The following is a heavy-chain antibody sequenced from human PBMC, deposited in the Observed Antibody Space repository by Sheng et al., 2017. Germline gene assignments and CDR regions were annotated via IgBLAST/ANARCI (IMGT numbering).Heavy chain of an antibody. Sequence: QVQLVQSGAEVKKPGSSVKVSCKASGGTFSSYAISWVRQAPGQGLEWMGGIIPIFGTANYAQKFQGRVTITADESTSTAYMELSSLRSEDTAVYYCARWPQFEYSSSSGDYYYYYGMDVWDQGP. CDR3: ARWPQFEYSSSSGDYYYYYGMDV. J-gene: IGHJ6*02. V-gene: IGHV1-69*01. CDR1: GGTFSSYA. CDR2: IIPIFGTA. D-gene: IGHD6-6*01.